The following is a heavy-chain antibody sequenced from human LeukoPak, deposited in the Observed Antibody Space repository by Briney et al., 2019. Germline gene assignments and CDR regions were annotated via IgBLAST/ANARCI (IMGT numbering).Heavy chain of an antibody. CDR3: AREAGMVRELHYYYYGMDV. D-gene: IGHD3-10*01. Sequence: GGSLRLSCAASGFTFSSYAMHWVRQAPGKGLEWVAVISYDGSNKYYADSVKGRFTISRDNAKNSLYLQMNSLRAEDTAAYYCAREAGMVRELHYYYYGMDVWGQGTTATVSS. CDR2: ISYDGSNK. V-gene: IGHV3-30-3*01. J-gene: IGHJ6*02. CDR1: GFTFSSYA.